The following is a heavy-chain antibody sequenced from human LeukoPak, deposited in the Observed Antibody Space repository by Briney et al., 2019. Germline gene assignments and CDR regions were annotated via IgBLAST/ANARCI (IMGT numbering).Heavy chain of an antibody. J-gene: IGHJ4*02. CDR2: IDWDDDK. Sequence: SGPALVKPTQTLTLTGTSSGLSLSTSGMRVSWIRQPPGKALVWLARIDWDDDKFYSTSLKTRLTISKDTSKNQVVLTMTNMDPVDTATYYCARSHELGILDYWGQGTLVTVSS. CDR1: GLSLSTSGMR. D-gene: IGHD7-27*01. V-gene: IGHV2-70*04. CDR3: ARSHELGILDY.